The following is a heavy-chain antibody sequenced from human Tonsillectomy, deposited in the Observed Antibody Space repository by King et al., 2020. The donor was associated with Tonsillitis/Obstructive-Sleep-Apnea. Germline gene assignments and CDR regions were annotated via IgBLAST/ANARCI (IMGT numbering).Heavy chain of an antibody. CDR2: IYSGGST. V-gene: IGHV3-66*01. CDR3: ARDAGGDLDY. D-gene: IGHD2-21*01. CDR1: GFTVSSNY. J-gene: IGHJ4*02. Sequence: EVQLVESGGGLVQPGGSLRLSCAASGFTVSSNYMTWVRQAPGKGLEWVSIIYSGGSTYYADSVRGRFTISRDNSKNTLYLQMNSLRAEDTAVYYCARDAGGDLDYWGQGTLVTVSS.